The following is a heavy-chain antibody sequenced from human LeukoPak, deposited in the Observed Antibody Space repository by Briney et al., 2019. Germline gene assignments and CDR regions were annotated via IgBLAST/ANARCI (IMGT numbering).Heavy chain of an antibody. Sequence: PGGSLRLSCAASGFTFSSYWMSWVRQAPGKGLEWVANIKQDGSEKYYVDSVKGRFTISRDNAKNSLYLRMNSLRAEDTAVCYCARPPSRGSGYYYFTFDYWGQGTLVTVSS. CDR3: ARPPSRGSGYYYFTFDY. J-gene: IGHJ4*02. D-gene: IGHD3-22*01. CDR1: GFTFSSYW. CDR2: IKQDGSEK. V-gene: IGHV3-7*01.